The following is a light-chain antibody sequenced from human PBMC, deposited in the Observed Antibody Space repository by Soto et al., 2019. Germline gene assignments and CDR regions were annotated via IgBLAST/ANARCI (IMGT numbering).Light chain of an antibody. Sequence: QSALTQPASVSGSPGQSITISCTGTSNDIGGYNYVSWYQQHPGEAPKLIIYEVSNRPSGVSNRFSGSKSGNTASLTISGLQAEDEADYYCISHSTTIAYVVLGGGTKVTVL. CDR3: ISHSTTIAYVV. J-gene: IGLJ2*01. CDR2: EVS. CDR1: SNDIGGYNY. V-gene: IGLV2-14*01.